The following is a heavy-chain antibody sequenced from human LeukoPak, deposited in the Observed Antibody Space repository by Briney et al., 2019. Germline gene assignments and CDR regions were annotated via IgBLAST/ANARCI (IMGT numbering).Heavy chain of an antibody. CDR2: ISYDGSNQ. V-gene: IGHV3-30*18. CDR3: AKVSGFKITFGGVID. J-gene: IGHJ4*02. D-gene: IGHD3-16*02. Sequence: RSLRLPCAASGFTFRNYGMHGVRQAPGKGLEWVAGISYDGSNQDYAESVKGRFTISRDNSKNTVYLQMNSLRPEDTAVFYCAKVSGFKITFGGVIDWGQGTPVTVSS. CDR1: GFTFRNYG.